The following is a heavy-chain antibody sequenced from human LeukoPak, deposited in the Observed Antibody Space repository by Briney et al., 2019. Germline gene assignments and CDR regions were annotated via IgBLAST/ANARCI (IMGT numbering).Heavy chain of an antibody. CDR3: ARDIWPTYGMDV. CDR1: GGSISSYY. V-gene: IGHV4-59*01. D-gene: IGHD2-21*01. Sequence: PSETLSLTCTVSGGSISSYYWSWIRQPPGKGLEWIGYIYYSGSTNYNPSLKSRVTISVDTSKNQFSLKLSSVTAADTAVYYCARDIWPTYGMDVWGQGTTVTVSS. CDR2: IYYSGST. J-gene: IGHJ6*02.